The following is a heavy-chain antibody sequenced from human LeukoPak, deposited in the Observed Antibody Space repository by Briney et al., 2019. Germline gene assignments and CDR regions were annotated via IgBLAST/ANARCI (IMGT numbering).Heavy chain of an antibody. Sequence: PSETLSLTCTVSGGSISSYFWNWIRQPPGKGLEWIGYVSYSGSTNYNPSFKSRVTISVDTSRTQFSLKLNSVTAADTALYYCARRRAEGGSNGHYNWFDPWGQGTLVTVSS. CDR1: GGSISSYF. D-gene: IGHD6-13*01. CDR2: VSYSGST. J-gene: IGHJ5*02. V-gene: IGHV4-59*08. CDR3: ARRRAEGGSNGHYNWFDP.